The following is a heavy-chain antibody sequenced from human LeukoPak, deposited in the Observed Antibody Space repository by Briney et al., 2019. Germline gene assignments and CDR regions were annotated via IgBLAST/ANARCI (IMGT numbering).Heavy chain of an antibody. Sequence: ASVKVSCKASGYTFSGYYMHWVRQAPGQGLEWVGWINPNSGGTNYAQKFQGRVTMTRDTSISTAYMELSRLLSGDTAVYYCARHSGANVLRYFWGSNWFDPWGQGTLVTVSS. V-gene: IGHV1-2*02. CDR2: INPNSGGT. D-gene: IGHD3-9*01. CDR3: ARHSGANVLRYFWGSNWFDP. J-gene: IGHJ5*02. CDR1: GYTFSGYY.